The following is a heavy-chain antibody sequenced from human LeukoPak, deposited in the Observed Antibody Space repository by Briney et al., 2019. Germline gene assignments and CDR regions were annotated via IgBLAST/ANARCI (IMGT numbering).Heavy chain of an antibody. V-gene: IGHV1-69*01. CDR3: ARSYYDSSGYYYYYYYMDV. Sequence: SVKVSCKASGGTFSSYAISWVRQAPGQGLEWMGGIIPIFGTANYARKFQGRVTITADESTSTAYMELSSLRSEDTAVYYCARSYYDSSGYYYYYYYMDVWGKGTTVTVSS. CDR1: GGTFSSYA. CDR2: IIPIFGTA. D-gene: IGHD3-22*01. J-gene: IGHJ6*03.